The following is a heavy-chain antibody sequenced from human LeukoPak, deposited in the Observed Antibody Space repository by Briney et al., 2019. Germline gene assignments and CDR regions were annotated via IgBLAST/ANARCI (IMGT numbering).Heavy chain of an antibody. CDR2: IYTSGST. J-gene: IGHJ4*02. CDR1: GGSISSGSYY. Sequence: PSQTLSLTCTVSGGSISSGSYYWSWIRQPAGKGLEWIGRIYTSGSTNYNPSLKSRVTMSVDTSKNQFSLNLSSVTAADTAVYYCARTPYDSSGYYPFDYWGQGTLVTVSS. CDR3: ARTPYDSSGYYPFDY. V-gene: IGHV4-61*02. D-gene: IGHD3-22*01.